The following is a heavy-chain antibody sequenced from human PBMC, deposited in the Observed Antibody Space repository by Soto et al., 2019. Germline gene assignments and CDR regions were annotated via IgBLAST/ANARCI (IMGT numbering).Heavy chain of an antibody. V-gene: IGHV1-8*01. Sequence: QVQLVQSGAEVREPGASVKVSCKASGYSFTSLDITWVRQTAGQGLEWMGWMQPSTGRTGYAQKFQGRVTMTRDTDINTAYMELTTLTSDDTAFYYCARGVSAGVDYWGQGTLVTVSS. CDR3: ARGVSAGVDY. CDR2: MQPSTGRT. J-gene: IGHJ4*02. D-gene: IGHD1-26*01. CDR1: GYSFTSLD.